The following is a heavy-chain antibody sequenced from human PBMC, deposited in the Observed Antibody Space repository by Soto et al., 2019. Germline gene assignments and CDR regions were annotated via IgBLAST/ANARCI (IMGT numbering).Heavy chain of an antibody. V-gene: IGHV1-69*06. Sequence: QVQLVQSGAEVKKPGSSVKVSCKASEGTFSSYAISWVRQAPGQGLEWMGGIIPIFGTANYAQKFQGRVTITADKSTSTAYMELSSLRSEDTAVYYCAIPALGYCSSTSCPYGMDVWGQGTTVTVSS. CDR3: AIPALGYCSSTSCPYGMDV. J-gene: IGHJ6*02. CDR2: IIPIFGTA. D-gene: IGHD2-2*01. CDR1: EGTFSSYA.